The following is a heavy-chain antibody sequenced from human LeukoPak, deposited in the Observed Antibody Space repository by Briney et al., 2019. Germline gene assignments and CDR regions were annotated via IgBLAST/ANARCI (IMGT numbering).Heavy chain of an antibody. CDR2: ISAYNGNT. CDR1: GYTFTSYG. CDR3: ARDNYSSATGGWFDP. D-gene: IGHD6-19*01. J-gene: IGHJ5*02. V-gene: IGHV1-18*01. Sequence: ASVKVSCKASGYTFTSYGISWLRQAPGQGLEWMGWISAYNGNTNYAQKLQGRVTMTTDTSTSTAYMELRSLRSDDTAVYYCARDNYSSATGGWFDPWGQGTLVTVSS.